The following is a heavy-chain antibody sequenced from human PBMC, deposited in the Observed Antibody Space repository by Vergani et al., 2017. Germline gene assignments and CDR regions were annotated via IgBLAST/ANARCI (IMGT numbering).Heavy chain of an antibody. V-gene: IGHV3-43D*03. D-gene: IGHD3-10*01. Sequence: EVQLVESGGVGVQPGGSLRLSCAASGFTFDDYAMHWVRQAPGKGLEWVSIISWDGGSNYYADSVKVRFTISRDNSKNSLYLQMNSLRAEDTALYYCAKDRIGFREFWGMDVWRQGTTVTVSS. CDR3: AKDRIGFREFWGMDV. CDR1: GFTFDDYA. J-gene: IGHJ6*01. CDR2: ISWDGGSN.